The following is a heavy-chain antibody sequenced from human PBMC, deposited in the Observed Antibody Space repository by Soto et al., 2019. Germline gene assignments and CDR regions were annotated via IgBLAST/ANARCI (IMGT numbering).Heavy chain of an antibody. V-gene: IGHV3-15*07. CDR2: FTSQTDGGTA. CDR1: GFSISSAY. J-gene: IGHJ4*02. CDR3: AASVVTPGGFDY. Sequence: GFSISSAYMIWVRQTPGKGLQWVGRFTSQTDGGTADYAAPVAGRFTISRDESHNTLYLQMSSLKTDDSAVYFCAASVVTPGGFDYWGQGILVTSPQ. D-gene: IGHD2-8*02.